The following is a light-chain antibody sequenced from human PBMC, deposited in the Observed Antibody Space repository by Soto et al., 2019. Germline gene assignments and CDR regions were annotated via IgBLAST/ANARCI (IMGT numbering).Light chain of an antibody. CDR1: QSVSSSY. V-gene: IGKV3-20*01. Sequence: EIVLTQSPGTLSLSPGERATLSCRASQSVSSSYLAGYQQKPGQAPRLRIYGASSRATGIPDRFSGSGSGTAFTLAISILEPEDFAVYYCKQYGSSPFGRGTRLEIK. CDR3: KQYGSSP. J-gene: IGKJ5*01. CDR2: GAS.